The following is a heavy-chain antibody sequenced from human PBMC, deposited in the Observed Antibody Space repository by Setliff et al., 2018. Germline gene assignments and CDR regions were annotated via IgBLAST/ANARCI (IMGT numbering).Heavy chain of an antibody. CDR3: VRGGEGRDDSNSGS. CDR2: XXXXXXXX. CDR1: GFSFRDSW. D-gene: IGHD2-21*02. V-gene: IGHV3-7*01. Sequence: GGSLRLSCAASGFSFRDSWMSWVRQAPGKXLXXVAXXXXXXXXXXXXXXXXXRXXXXXDNAKNSLYSQMNSLRAEDTAVYYCVRGGEGRDDSNSGSWGQGTLVTVSS. J-gene: IGHJ5*02.